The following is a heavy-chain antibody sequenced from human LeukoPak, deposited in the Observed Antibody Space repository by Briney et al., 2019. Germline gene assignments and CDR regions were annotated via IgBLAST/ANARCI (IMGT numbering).Heavy chain of an antibody. D-gene: IGHD5-18*01. CDR3: RAVFGQTAMLDY. Sequence: GGSLRLSCSASGFIFSNYGMHWVRQAPGKGLEWVAFIRYDGNDKYYADSVKGRFTISRDNSKNTLYLQMNSLRAEDTAVYYCRAVFGQTAMLDYWGQGTLVTVSS. CDR2: IRYDGNDK. CDR1: GFIFSNYG. V-gene: IGHV3-30*02. J-gene: IGHJ4*02.